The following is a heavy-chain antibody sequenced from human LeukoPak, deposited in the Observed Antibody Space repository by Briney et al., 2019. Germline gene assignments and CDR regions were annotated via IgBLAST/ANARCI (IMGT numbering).Heavy chain of an antibody. D-gene: IGHD1-26*01. V-gene: IGHV4-59*01. CDR1: GGSISNYY. J-gene: IGHJ3*02. CDR3: ARAGRWEGRPHAFDI. CDR2: IFYSGST. Sequence: SETLSLTCTVSGGSISNYYWNWIRQPPGRGLQWIGYIFYSGSTNYNPSLKSRVTISVDTSKNQFSLRLTSVTAVDTAVYYCARAGRWEGRPHAFDIWGQGTMVSVSS.